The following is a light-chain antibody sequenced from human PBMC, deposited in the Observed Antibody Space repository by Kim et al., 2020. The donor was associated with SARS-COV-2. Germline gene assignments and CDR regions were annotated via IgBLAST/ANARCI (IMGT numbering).Light chain of an antibody. CDR3: QAWDSSDVV. V-gene: IGLV3-1*01. CDR1: NLGDKF. J-gene: IGLJ2*01. Sequence: SGSPGQTASITCSGDNLGDKFACWYQQKPGQSPVLVIYQDSKRPSGIPERFSGSNSGNTATLTISGTQAMDEADYYCQAWDSSDVVFGGGTQLTVL. CDR2: QDS.